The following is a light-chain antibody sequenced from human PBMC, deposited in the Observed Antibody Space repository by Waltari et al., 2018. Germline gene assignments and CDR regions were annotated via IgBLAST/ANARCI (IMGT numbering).Light chain of an antibody. CDR2: GAS. CDR3: QQYGIPPYT. J-gene: IGKJ2*01. V-gene: IGKV3-20*01. CDR1: QSVSSTY. Sequence: EIVLTQSPGTLSLSPGERATLSCRASQSVSSTYLAWYQQKPGQTPRLLSYGASSRATGIPDRFSGSGSGTDFTLTISRLEPEDFAVYYCQQYGIPPYTFGQGTKLEIK.